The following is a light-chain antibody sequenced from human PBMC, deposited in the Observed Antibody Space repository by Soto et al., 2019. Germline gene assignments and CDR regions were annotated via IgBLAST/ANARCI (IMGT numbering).Light chain of an antibody. Sequence: QAVLAQPLSLSGTPGQSVIISCTATSSNVVGYLYVFPYLHHLGSVPQLMSYDVSKHPSGVPHRVSDSKSRNTASLTIPGLLAEDEADYYCCAYAGGYTFVFGTGTKVTVL. CDR1: SSNVVGYLY. J-gene: IGLJ1*01. CDR2: DVS. CDR3: CAYAGGYTFV. V-gene: IGLV2-11*01.